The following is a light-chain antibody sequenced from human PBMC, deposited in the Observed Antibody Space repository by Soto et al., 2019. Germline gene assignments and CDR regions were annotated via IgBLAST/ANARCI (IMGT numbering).Light chain of an antibody. CDR2: GVS. CDR3: CCYTDSSSLHV. V-gene: IGLV2-14*01. J-gene: IGLJ1*01. CDR1: SSDVGAYSY. Sequence: QSALTQPASVSGSPGQSITISCTGTSSDVGAYSYVSWYQQHPGKAPKLMIYGVSNRPSGVSDRFSGSKSGSTASLTISGLQAEDEADYYCCCYTDSSSLHVFGTGTKVTVL.